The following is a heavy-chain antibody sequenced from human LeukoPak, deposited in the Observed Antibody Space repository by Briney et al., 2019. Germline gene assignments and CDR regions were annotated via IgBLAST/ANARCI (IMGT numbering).Heavy chain of an antibody. CDR2: IKQDGSTK. CDR1: WVTLGKSW. CDR3: ARDTDGSLDY. D-gene: IGHD1-26*01. J-gene: IGHJ4*02. Sequence: GSPRILWAASWVTLGKSWDGLGRQGSGKGAEWVANIKQDGSTKHYADSLKGRFTISRDNSRNSLYLQMYSLRADDTAVYYCARDTDGSLDYWGQGILVTVAS. V-gene: IGHV3-7*01.